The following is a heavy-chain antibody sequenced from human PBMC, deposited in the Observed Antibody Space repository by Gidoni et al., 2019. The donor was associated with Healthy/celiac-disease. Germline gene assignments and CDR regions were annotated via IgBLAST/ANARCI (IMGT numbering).Heavy chain of an antibody. V-gene: IGHV4-38-2*02. Sequence: QVQLQESGHGLVKPSETLSLPCTVSGYSISSGSYWGWIRQPPGKGLEWLGSIYHTGSTYYNPSLKSRVTISVDTAKNQFSLKLSSVTAADTAVYYCARADYWGQGTLVTVSS. CDR2: IYHTGST. J-gene: IGHJ4*02. CDR3: ARADY. CDR1: GYSISSGSY.